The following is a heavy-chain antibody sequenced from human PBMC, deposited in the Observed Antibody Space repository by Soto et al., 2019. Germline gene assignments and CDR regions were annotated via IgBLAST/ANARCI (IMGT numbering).Heavy chain of an antibody. Sequence: GGSLRLSFAASGFTFSSYAMSWVRQAPGKGLEWVSAISGSGGSTYYADSVKGRFTISRDNSKNTLYLQMNSLRAEDTAVYYCAKNEPLLRFLEWLSRFDYWGQGTLVTVSS. CDR2: ISGSGGST. V-gene: IGHV3-23*01. J-gene: IGHJ4*02. CDR3: AKNEPLLRFLEWLSRFDY. CDR1: GFTFSSYA. D-gene: IGHD3-3*01.